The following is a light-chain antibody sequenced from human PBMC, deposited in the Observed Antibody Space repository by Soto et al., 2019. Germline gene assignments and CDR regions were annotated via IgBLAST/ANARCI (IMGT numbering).Light chain of an antibody. J-gene: IGLJ1*01. CDR2: EVS. CDR1: SSDVGGYNY. CDR3: SSYAGSKNLV. Sequence: QSALTQPPSASGSPGQSVTISCTGTSSDVGGYNYVSWYQQHPGKAPKLMIYEVSRRPSGVPDRFSGSKSGNTASLTVSGLQPEDEAEYYCSSYAGSKNLVFGTGTKVTVL. V-gene: IGLV2-8*01.